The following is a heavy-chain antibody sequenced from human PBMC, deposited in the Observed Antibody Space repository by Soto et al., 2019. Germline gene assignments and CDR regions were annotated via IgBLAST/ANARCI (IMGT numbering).Heavy chain of an antibody. V-gene: IGHV3-21*01. CDR3: ARDTRVGHCSGRSGLFQH. CDR2: ISGSSTYI. J-gene: IGHJ1*01. Sequence: GGSLRLSCAASGVTFSSYSMNWVRQAPGKGTEWVSSISGSSTYIYHAASVKGRFTISRDNAKNSLYLQMNSLRAEDTAVYYSARDTRVGHCSGRSGLFQHWGHGTLVTVSS. CDR1: GVTFSSYS. D-gene: IGHD2-15*01.